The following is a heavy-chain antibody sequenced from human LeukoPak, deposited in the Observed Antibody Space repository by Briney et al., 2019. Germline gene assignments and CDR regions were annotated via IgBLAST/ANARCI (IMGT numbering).Heavy chain of an antibody. CDR2: INAGNGNT. CDR1: GYTFTSYA. D-gene: IGHD3-3*01. Sequence: ASVKVSCKASGYTFTSYAMHWVRQAPGQRLEWMGWINAGNGNTKYSQKFQGRVTITRDTSASTAYMKLSSLRSEDTAVYYCARVRLSWGSGYLSPYGMDVWGQGTTVTVSS. V-gene: IGHV1-3*01. CDR3: ARVRLSWGSGYLSPYGMDV. J-gene: IGHJ6*02.